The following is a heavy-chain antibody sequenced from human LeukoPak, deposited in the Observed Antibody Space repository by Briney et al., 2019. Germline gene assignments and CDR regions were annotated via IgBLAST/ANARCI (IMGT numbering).Heavy chain of an antibody. CDR3: AKAKPDIVVVPAAITLDY. CDR1: GFTFSTYS. V-gene: IGHV3-48*01. J-gene: IGHJ4*02. CDR2: ISSGGGSI. D-gene: IGHD2-2*02. Sequence: GGSLRLSCTVSGFTFSTYSMNWVRQAPGKGLEWISYISSGGGSIHYADSVKGRFTISRDNSKNTLYLQMNSLRAEDTAVYYCAKAKPDIVVVPAAITLDYWGQGTLVTVSS.